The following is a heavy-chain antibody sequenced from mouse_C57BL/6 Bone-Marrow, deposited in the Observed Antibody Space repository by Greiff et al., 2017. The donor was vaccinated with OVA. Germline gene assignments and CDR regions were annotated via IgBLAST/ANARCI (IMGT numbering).Heavy chain of an antibody. D-gene: IGHD1-1*01. Sequence: VQLKESVAELVRPGASVKLSCTASGFNIKNTYMNWVKQRPEQGLAWIGRIDPANGNTKYAQKFPGKATINAYTSSNTAYLQLSSLTSDDTAIYYCAGTTVVGAMDYWGQGTSVTVSS. V-gene: IGHV14-3*01. J-gene: IGHJ4*01. CDR2: IDPANGNT. CDR3: AGTTVVGAMDY. CDR1: GFNIKNTY.